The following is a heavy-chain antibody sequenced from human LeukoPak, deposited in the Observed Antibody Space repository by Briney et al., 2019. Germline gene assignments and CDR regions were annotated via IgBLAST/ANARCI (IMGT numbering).Heavy chain of an antibody. D-gene: IGHD3-3*01. CDR2: MNPNSGNT. CDR1: GYTFTSYD. V-gene: IGHV1-8*03. CDR3: ARAYDFWSGYSALYYFDY. Sequence: ASVKVSCKASGYTFTSYDINWVRQATGQGLEWMGWMNPNSGNTGYAQKFQGRATITRNTSISTAYMELSSLRSEDTAVYYCARAYDFWSGYSALYYFDYWGQGTLVTVSS. J-gene: IGHJ4*02.